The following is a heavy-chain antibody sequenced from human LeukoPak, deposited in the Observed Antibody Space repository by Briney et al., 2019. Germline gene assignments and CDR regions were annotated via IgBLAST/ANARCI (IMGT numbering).Heavy chain of an antibody. D-gene: IGHD1-26*01. CDR1: GGSFSGYY. Sequence: SETLPLTCAVYGGSFSGYYWSWIRQPPGKGLEWIGEINHSGSTNYNPSLKSRVTISVDTSKNQFSLKLSSVTAADTAVYFCAREGDVGTSLDYWGQGTLVTVSS. J-gene: IGHJ4*02. CDR2: INHSGST. V-gene: IGHV4-34*01. CDR3: AREGDVGTSLDY.